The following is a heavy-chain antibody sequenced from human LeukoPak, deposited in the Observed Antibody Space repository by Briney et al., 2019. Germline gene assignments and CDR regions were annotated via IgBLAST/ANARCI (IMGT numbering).Heavy chain of an antibody. V-gene: IGHV3-21*01. J-gene: IGHJ4*02. CDR1: GFTFSSYS. Sequence: GGSLRLSCAASGFTFSSYSMNWVRQAPGKGLEWVSSISSSSSYIYYADSVKGRFTISRDNAKNSLYLQMNSLRAEDTAVYYCASAGYGSGWHSDYWGQGTLVTVSS. CDR2: ISSSSSYI. CDR3: ASAGYGSGWHSDY. D-gene: IGHD6-19*01.